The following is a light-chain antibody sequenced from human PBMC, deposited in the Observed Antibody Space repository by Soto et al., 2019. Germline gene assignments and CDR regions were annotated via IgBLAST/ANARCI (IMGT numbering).Light chain of an antibody. V-gene: IGKV3D-20*02. CDR3: QQRSNWPLT. CDR1: QSLSNNIY. CDR2: GAS. J-gene: IGKJ4*01. Sequence: EIVMSQSPATLSVSPGERVTLSCRASQSLSNNIYLAWYQQKPGQAPRLLIYGASSRATGIPNRFSGSGSGTDFTLTISRLEPEDFAVYYCQQRSNWPLTFGGGTKVDIK.